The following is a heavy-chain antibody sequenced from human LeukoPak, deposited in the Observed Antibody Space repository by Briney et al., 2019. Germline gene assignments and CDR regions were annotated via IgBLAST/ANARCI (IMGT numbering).Heavy chain of an antibody. CDR3: ARGGVRVAAAGSHHFDY. CDR2: INHSGST. Sequence: TSETLPLTCAVYGGSFSGYYWSWIRQPPGKGLEWIGEINHSGSTNYNPSLKSRVTISVDTSKNQFSLKLSSVTAADTAVYYCARGGVRVAAAGSHHFDYWGQGTLVTVSS. D-gene: IGHD6-13*01. V-gene: IGHV4-34*01. J-gene: IGHJ4*02. CDR1: GGSFSGYY.